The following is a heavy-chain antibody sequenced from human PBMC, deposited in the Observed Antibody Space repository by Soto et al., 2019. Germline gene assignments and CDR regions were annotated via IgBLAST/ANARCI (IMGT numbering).Heavy chain of an antibody. Sequence: PSETLSLTCAVSGGSVSSGDYYWTWIRQPPGKGLEWIGYIYHSGSTYYNPSLKSRLTISLDTSTNQFSLKLSSVKAADTAVYYCARVWGGAFDIWGQGTMVT. V-gene: IGHV4-30-4*01. D-gene: IGHD3-10*01. CDR3: ARVWGGAFDI. J-gene: IGHJ3*02. CDR1: GGSVSSGDYY. CDR2: IYHSGST.